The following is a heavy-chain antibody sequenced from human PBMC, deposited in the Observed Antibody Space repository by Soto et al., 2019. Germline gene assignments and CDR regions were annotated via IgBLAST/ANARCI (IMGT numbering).Heavy chain of an antibody. J-gene: IGHJ5*02. CDR1: GFTFRSYS. D-gene: IGHD6-13*01. CDR2: ISSSSSTI. V-gene: IGHV3-48*02. CDR3: ARDSPYSSSWYDLNWFDP. Sequence: RGSLRLSCAASGFTFRSYSMNWARQDTGKGLEWVSYISSSSSTIYYADSVKGRFTISRDNAKNSLYLQMNSLRDEDTAVYYCARDSPYSSSWYDLNWFDPWGQGTLVTVSS.